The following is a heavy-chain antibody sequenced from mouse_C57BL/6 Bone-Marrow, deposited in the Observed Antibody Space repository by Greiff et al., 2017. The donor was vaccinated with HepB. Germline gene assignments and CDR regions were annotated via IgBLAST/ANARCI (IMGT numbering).Heavy chain of an antibody. CDR2: ISYDGSN. V-gene: IGHV3-6*01. Sequence: EVKLMESGPGLVKPSPSLSLTCSVTGYSITSGYYWNWIRQFPGNKLEWIGYISYDGSNNYNPSLKNRISITRDTSKNQFFLKLNSVTTEDTATYYCARITTVADYWGQGTTLTVSS. D-gene: IGHD1-1*01. CDR1: GYSITSGYY. J-gene: IGHJ2*01. CDR3: ARITTVADY.